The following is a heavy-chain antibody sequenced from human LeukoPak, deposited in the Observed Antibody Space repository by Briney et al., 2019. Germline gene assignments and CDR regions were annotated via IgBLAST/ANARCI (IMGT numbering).Heavy chain of an antibody. Sequence: GGSLRLSCAASGFTFSSYWMHWVRQAPAKGLVWVSRINTDGSSTSYADSVKGRFTISRDNAKNTLYLQMNSLRAEDTAVYYCARESLAMGDAFDMWGQGTMVTVSS. D-gene: IGHD3-16*01. CDR2: INTDGSST. CDR3: ARESLAMGDAFDM. CDR1: GFTFSSYW. J-gene: IGHJ3*02. V-gene: IGHV3-74*01.